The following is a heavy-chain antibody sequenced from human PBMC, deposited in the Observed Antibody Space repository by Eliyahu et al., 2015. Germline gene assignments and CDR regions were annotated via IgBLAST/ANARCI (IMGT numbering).Heavy chain of an antibody. CDR1: GFXFXSYT. CDR2: ISYDGSSK. D-gene: IGHD2-15*01. J-gene: IGHJ6*02. V-gene: IGHV3-30-3*01. CDR3: ARVYSGSPEYGMDV. Sequence: QVQLVESGGGVVQPGRSLRLSCAASGFXFXSYTMHWVRQAPGKGLEWVTVISYDGSSKYNADSVKGRFTISRDNSKNTLYLQMNSLRAEDTAVYYCARVYSGSPEYGMDVWGQGTTVTVSS.